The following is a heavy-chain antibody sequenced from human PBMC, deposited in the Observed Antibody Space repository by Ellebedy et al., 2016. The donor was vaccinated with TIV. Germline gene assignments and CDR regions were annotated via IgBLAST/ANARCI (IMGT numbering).Heavy chain of an antibody. CDR3: AGGNDYVWGNNDI. J-gene: IGHJ4*02. CDR2: ISHTGNT. V-gene: IGHV4-34*01. Sequence: SETLSLTCIVSGGSISSYYWSWIRQPPGKGLEWIGEISHTGNTFYNPSLRSRVSISIDTSMSHFALRLTSLTAADTAVYYCAGGNDYVWGNNDIWGQGTLVTVSS. CDR1: GGSISSYY. D-gene: IGHD3-16*01.